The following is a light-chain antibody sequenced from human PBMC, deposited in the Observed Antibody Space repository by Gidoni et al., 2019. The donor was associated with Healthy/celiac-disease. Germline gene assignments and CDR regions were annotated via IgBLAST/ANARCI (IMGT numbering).Light chain of an antibody. CDR1: QSISSY. V-gene: IGKV1-39*01. Sequence: DIQMTQSPSSLSASVGDRVTITCRASQSISSYLNWYQQKPGKAPKRLIYAASSLQSGVPSRFSGRGSGTDFTLTISSLQPEDFATYYCQQSYSTPITFGQGTRLEIK. CDR3: QQSYSTPIT. CDR2: AAS. J-gene: IGKJ5*01.